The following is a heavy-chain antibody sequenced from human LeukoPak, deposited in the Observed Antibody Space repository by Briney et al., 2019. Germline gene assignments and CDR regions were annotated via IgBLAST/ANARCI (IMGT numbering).Heavy chain of an antibody. CDR1: GYTFTSYA. Sequence: ASVKVSCKASGYTFTSYAMHWVRRAPGQRLEWMGWINAGNGNTKYSQKFQGRVTITRDTSASTAYMELSSLRSEDTAVYYSARDRRVAVAANWFDPWGQGTLVTVSS. D-gene: IGHD6-19*01. V-gene: IGHV1-3*01. CDR3: ARDRRVAVAANWFDP. CDR2: INAGNGNT. J-gene: IGHJ5*02.